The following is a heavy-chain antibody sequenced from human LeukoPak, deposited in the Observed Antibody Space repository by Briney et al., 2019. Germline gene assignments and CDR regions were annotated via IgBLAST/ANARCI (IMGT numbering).Heavy chain of an antibody. J-gene: IGHJ6*02. D-gene: IGHD3-3*01. CDR1: GGSISSYY. Sequence: SETLSLTCTVSGGSISSYYWSWIRQPPGKGLEWIGYIYYSGSTNYNPSLKSRVTISVDTSKNQFSLKLSSVTAAGTAVYYCASTSGYYDYYYGMDVWGQGTTVTVSS. V-gene: IGHV4-59*01. CDR3: ASTSGYYDYYYGMDV. CDR2: IYYSGST.